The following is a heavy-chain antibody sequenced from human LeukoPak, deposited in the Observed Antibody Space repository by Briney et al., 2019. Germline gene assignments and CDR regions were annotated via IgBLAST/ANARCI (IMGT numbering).Heavy chain of an antibody. CDR2: INPNSGGT. CDR3: ARDPAVNTYYYYYMDV. J-gene: IGHJ6*03. Sequence: GASVKVSCKASGYTFTGHYMHWVRQAPGQGLEWMGWINPNSGGTNYAQKFQGRVTMTRDTSISTAYMELSRLRPDDTAVYYCARDPAVNTYYYYYMDVWGKGTTVTISS. D-gene: IGHD4-17*01. CDR1: GYTFTGHY. V-gene: IGHV1-2*02.